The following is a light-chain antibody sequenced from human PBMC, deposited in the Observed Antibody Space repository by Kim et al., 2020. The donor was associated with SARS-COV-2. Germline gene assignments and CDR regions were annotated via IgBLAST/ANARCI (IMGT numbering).Light chain of an antibody. CDR1: QSINTW. CDR2: KSS. CDR3: QQYKIYPYT. V-gene: IGKV1-5*03. J-gene: IGKJ2*01. Sequence: SASVGGRVSLTCRASQSINTWLAWYQQNPGKAPKLLIYKSSHLASGVPSRFSGSGSGTEFTLVISSLQADDFATYYCQQYKIYPYTFGQGTKLEI.